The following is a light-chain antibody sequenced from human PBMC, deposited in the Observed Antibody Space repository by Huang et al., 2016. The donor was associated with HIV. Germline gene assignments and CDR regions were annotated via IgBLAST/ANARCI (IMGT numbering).Light chain of an antibody. J-gene: IGKJ2*01. V-gene: IGKV1D-13*01. Sequence: AIQLTQSPSSLSASVGDRVTITCRASQGISSSLAWFQQKPGKPPKLLIYDASSLESGVPSRLSGSGSGTDFTLTISSLQPEDFATYYCKQFNNYPPTFGQGTKLEIK. CDR1: QGISSS. CDR3: KQFNNYPPT. CDR2: DAS.